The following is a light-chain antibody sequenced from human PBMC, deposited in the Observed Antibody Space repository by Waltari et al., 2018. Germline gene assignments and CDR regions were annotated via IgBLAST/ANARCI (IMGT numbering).Light chain of an antibody. J-gene: IGLJ2*01. CDR3: CSYAGSSTLEV. V-gene: IGLV2-23*02. CDR2: DVS. CDR1: SSDVGGYNY. Sequence: QSALTQPASVSGSPGQSITISCTGTSSDVGGYNYVSWYQQPPGKAPKLMIYDVSKRPSGVSNRFSGSKSGNTASLTISGLQAEDEADYYCCSYAGSSTLEVFGGGTKLTVL.